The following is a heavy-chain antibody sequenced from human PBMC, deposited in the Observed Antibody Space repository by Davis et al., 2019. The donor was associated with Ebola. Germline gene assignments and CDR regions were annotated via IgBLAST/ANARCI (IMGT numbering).Heavy chain of an antibody. J-gene: IGHJ6*02. CDR1: GYSFTSYW. Sequence: GESLKISCKGSGYSFTSYWISWVRQMPGKGLEWMGRIDPSDSYTNYSPSFQGHVTISADKSISTAYLQWSSLKASDTAMYYCARLANIVVVPAGGMDVWGQGTTVTVSS. D-gene: IGHD2-2*01. CDR3: ARLANIVVVPAGGMDV. CDR2: IDPSDSYT. V-gene: IGHV5-10-1*01.